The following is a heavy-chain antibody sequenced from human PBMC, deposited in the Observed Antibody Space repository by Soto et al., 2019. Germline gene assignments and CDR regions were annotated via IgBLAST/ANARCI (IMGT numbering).Heavy chain of an antibody. CDR3: AADSRYCSGGNCEDY. CDR1: GFTFTSSA. J-gene: IGHJ4*02. CDR2: IDVGSGHT. Sequence: QMQLVQSGPEVKKPGTSVKVSCKASGFTFTSSAMQWVRQARGQRLEWIGWIDVGSGHTNYAQKFQERVTLTRDRPTSTDYMELSSLRSEHTAVYYCAADSRYCSGGNCEDYWGQGTLVTVSS. D-gene: IGHD2-15*01. V-gene: IGHV1-58*02.